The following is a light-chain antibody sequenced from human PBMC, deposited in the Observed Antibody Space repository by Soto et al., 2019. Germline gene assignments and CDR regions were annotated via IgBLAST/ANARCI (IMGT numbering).Light chain of an antibody. CDR2: ANT. J-gene: IGLJ1*01. V-gene: IGLV1-40*01. Sequence: SVLTQPPSVSGAPGQRVTISCTGSSSNIGPTYDVHWYQQLPGTAPKLLIYANTNRPSGVPDRFSGSKSGTSASLAITGLQAEDEADYYCQSYDSSMSGYVFGTGTKGTVL. CDR1: SSNIGPTYD. CDR3: QSYDSSMSGYV.